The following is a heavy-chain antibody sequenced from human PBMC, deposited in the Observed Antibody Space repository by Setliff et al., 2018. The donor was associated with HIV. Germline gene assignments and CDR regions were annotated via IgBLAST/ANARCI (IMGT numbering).Heavy chain of an antibody. D-gene: IGHD1-26*01. Sequence: GASVKVSCKASGYMFIGYYIHWVRQASGQGLEWMGWINPYSGGTNYAQKFQGSVTMTRDTSITTAYMELSRLISDDTAVYYCARGPTVGAADYWGQGTLVTVSS. J-gene: IGHJ4*02. CDR1: GYMFIGYY. V-gene: IGHV1-2*02. CDR2: INPYSGGT. CDR3: ARGPTVGAADY.